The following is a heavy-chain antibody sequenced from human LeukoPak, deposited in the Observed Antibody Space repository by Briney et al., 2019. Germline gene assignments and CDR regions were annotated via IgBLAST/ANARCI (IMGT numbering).Heavy chain of an antibody. J-gene: IGHJ5*02. D-gene: IGHD3-22*01. CDR1: GFMCSSCG. CDR3: ATTVRGRYYDSSGYPDH. V-gene: IGHV3-7*01. CDR2: IKQDGSET. Sequence: GGPLRLSCAACGFMCSSCGMGWPHPTQGKVLERMANIKQDGSETYYGDPVKGRFTLSRDNAKNSLYPQMNSLRAEDTAVYCCATTVRGRYYDSSGYPDHWGQGTLVTVSS.